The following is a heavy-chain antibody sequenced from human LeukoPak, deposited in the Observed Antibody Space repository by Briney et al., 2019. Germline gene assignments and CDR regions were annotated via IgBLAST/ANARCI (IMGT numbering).Heavy chain of an antibody. CDR3: AREGSDFWSGYSKGYFDY. D-gene: IGHD3-3*01. CDR1: GFTFSSYS. V-gene: IGHV3-48*01. Sequence: GGSLRLSCAVSGFTFSSYSMNWVRRAPGKGLEWVSYIGSSVSTRYYADSVKGRFTISRDNGKHLLYLQMNSLRAEDTAVYYCAREGSDFWSGYSKGYFDYWGQGTPVTVSS. CDR2: IGSSVSTR. J-gene: IGHJ4*02.